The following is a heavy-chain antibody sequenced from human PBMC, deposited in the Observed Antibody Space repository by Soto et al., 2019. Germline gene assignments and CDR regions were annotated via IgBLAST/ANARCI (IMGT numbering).Heavy chain of an antibody. Sequence: GGSLRLSCAASGFTFSSYGMHWVRQAPGKGLEWVAVIWYDGSNKYYADSVKGRFTISRDNSKNTLYLQMNSLRAEDTAVYYCARDGGKYCSGGSCYDFDYWGQGTLVTVSS. CDR3: ARDGGKYCSGGSCYDFDY. J-gene: IGHJ4*02. CDR2: IWYDGSNK. CDR1: GFTFSSYG. D-gene: IGHD2-15*01. V-gene: IGHV3-33*01.